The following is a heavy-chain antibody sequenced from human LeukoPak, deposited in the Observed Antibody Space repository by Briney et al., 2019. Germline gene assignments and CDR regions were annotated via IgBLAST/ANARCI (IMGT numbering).Heavy chain of an antibody. Sequence: GGSLRLSCAASGFTFSSYSMNWVRQAPGKGLEWVSSISSSSSYIYYADSVKGRFTISRDNAKNSLYLQMNSLRAEDTAVYYCARGPGFPSQLLLYPVLYFDYWGQGTLVTVSS. J-gene: IGHJ4*02. D-gene: IGHD2-2*02. CDR3: ARGPGFPSQLLLYPVLYFDY. V-gene: IGHV3-21*01. CDR2: ISSSSSYI. CDR1: GFTFSSYS.